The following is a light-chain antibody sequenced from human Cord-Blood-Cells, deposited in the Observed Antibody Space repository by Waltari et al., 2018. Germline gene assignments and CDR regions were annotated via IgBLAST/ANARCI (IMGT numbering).Light chain of an antibody. V-gene: IGKV3-15*01. CDR2: GAS. CDR3: QQYNNWWT. CDR1: QSVSSN. Sequence: ELVMTQSPATLSVSPGERATLSCRASQSVSSNFAWYQQKPGQSPRLLIYGASTRATGIPARFSCSGSGTEFTLTISSLQSEDFAVYYCQQYNNWWTFGQGTKVEIK. J-gene: IGKJ1*01.